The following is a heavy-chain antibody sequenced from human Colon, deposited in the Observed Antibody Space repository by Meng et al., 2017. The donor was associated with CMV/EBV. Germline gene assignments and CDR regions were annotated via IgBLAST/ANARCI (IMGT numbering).Heavy chain of an antibody. CDR2: IIPILGSA. Sequence: SVKVSCKASGGTFSSFAINWVRQAPGQGLEWMGGIIPILGSANYAQKFQGRVTITADESTSTAYIELRSLRSEDTAVYYCARDRIDTIKLNFISGYEIWGQGTLVTVSS. J-gene: IGHJ4*02. D-gene: IGHD5-12*01. CDR1: GGTFSSFA. CDR3: ARDRIDTIKLNFISGYEI. V-gene: IGHV1-69*13.